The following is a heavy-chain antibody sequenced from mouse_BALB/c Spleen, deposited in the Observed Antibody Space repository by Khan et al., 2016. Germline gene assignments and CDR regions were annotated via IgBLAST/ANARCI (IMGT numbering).Heavy chain of an antibody. D-gene: IGHD2-2*01. CDR1: GYAFSIYW. CDR3: ARSGYGYDY. V-gene: IGHV1-80*01. Sequence: QVQLMQSGAELVRPGSSVKISCKASGYAFSIYWMNWVKQRPGQGLEWIGQIYPGDGDTDYNGKFKDKATLTADKSSSTAYMQLSSLTSEDSAVYFCARSGYGYDYWGQGTTLTVSS. J-gene: IGHJ2*01. CDR2: IYPGDGDT.